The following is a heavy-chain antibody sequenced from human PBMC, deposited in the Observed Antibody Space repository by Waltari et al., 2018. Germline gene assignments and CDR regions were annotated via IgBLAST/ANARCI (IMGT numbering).Heavy chain of an antibody. Sequence: EVQLVQSGAEVKKPGATVKISCKASGYTFTDYYMHWVQQAPGKGLEWMGRVDPEDGETIDAEKFKGRVTITVDTSTDTAYMELSSLRSEDTAVYYCATDPPADYGDYEAKDPWGQGTLVTVSS. J-gene: IGHJ5*02. D-gene: IGHD4-17*01. CDR1: GYTFTDYY. CDR2: VDPEDGET. CDR3: ATDPPADYGDYEAKDP. V-gene: IGHV1-69-2*01.